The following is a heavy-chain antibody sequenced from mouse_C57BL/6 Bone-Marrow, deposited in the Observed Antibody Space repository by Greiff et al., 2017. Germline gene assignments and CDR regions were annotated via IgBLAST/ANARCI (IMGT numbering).Heavy chain of an antibody. CDR3: ARDDYDWFAY. CDR1: GYTFTSYW. V-gene: IGHV1-64*01. J-gene: IGHJ3*01. D-gene: IGHD2-4*01. Sequence: QVQLKQPGAELVKPGASVKLSCKASGYTFTSYWMHWVKQRPGQGLEWIGMIHPNRGSTNYNEKFKSKATLTVDKSSSTAYMQLSSLTSEDSAVYYCARDDYDWFAYWGQGTLVTVSA. CDR2: IHPNRGST.